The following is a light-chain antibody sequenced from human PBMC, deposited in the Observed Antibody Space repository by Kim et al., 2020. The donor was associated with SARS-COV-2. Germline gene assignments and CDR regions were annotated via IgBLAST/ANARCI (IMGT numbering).Light chain of an antibody. CDR2: GKN. CDR3: NSRDSNDNVV. J-gene: IGLJ2*01. Sequence: SSELTQDPAVSVAVGQTVRITCQGDSLRSYYATWYQQKPGQAPILVIYGKNNRPSGIPDRFSGSSSGNTASLTIPGTQAGDEADYYCNSRDSNDNVVFGG. CDR1: SLRSYY. V-gene: IGLV3-19*01.